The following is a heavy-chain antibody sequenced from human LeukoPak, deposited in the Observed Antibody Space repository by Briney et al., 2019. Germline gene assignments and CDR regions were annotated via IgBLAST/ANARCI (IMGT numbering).Heavy chain of an antibody. V-gene: IGHV4-34*01. CDR2: INHSGST. CDR3: ARLRDGRWLLEY. CDR1: GGSFSGYY. Sequence: PSETLSLTCAVYGGSFSGYYWSWIRQPPGKGLEWIGEINHSGSTNYNPSLKSRVTISVDTSKNQFSLKLSSVTAADTAVYYCARLRDGRWLLEYWGQGTLVTVSS. D-gene: IGHD5-24*01. J-gene: IGHJ4*02.